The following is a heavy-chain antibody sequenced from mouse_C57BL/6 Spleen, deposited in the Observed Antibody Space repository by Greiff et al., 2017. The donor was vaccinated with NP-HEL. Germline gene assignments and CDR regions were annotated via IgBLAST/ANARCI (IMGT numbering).Heavy chain of an antibody. CDR1: GFSLTSYA. CDR2: IWTGGGT. D-gene: IGHD1-1*01. CDR3: ARHYYGSSLWYFDV. Sequence: VQLKESGPGLVAPSQSLSITCTVSGFSLTSYAISWVRQPPGKGLEWLGVIWTGGGTNYNSALKSRLSISKDNSKSQVFLKMNSLQTDDTARYYCARHYYGSSLWYFDVWGTGTTVTVSS. J-gene: IGHJ1*03. V-gene: IGHV2-9-1*01.